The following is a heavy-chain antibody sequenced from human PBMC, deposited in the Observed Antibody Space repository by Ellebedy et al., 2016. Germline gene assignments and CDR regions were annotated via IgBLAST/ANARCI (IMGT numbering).Heavy chain of an antibody. CDR1: GFIFSSYA. D-gene: IGHD5-12*01. V-gene: IGHV3-30*03. Sequence: GESLKISXSASGFIFSSYAMNWVRQAPGKGLEWVAVISYDGSNKHFADSVKGRFTISRDNSRNTAYLQMNSLRPEDTAVYYCARETRGYQGIFDYWGQGTLVIVSS. J-gene: IGHJ4*02. CDR2: ISYDGSNK. CDR3: ARETRGYQGIFDY.